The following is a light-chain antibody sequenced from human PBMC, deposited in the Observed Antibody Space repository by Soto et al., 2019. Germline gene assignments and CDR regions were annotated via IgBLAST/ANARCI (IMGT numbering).Light chain of an antibody. CDR1: QGIRND. V-gene: IGKV1-17*01. Sequence: DIQMTQSPSSLSASVGDRVTLTCRASQGIRNDLVWYQQKPRNAPTRLIYSASSWQSGVPARFIGSGSGTEFTLTISSLQPEDFATYYCRQHNSYPRTFGQGTKVEIK. CDR3: RQHNSYPRT. CDR2: SAS. J-gene: IGKJ1*01.